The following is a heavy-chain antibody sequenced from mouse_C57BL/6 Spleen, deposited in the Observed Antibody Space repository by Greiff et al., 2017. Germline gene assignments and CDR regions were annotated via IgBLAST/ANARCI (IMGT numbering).Heavy chain of an antibody. CDR1: GYTFTSYW. J-gene: IGHJ1*03. CDR3: ARSYGSNPYWYFDV. D-gene: IGHD1-1*01. V-gene: IGHV1-69*01. Sequence: QVQLKQPGAELVMPGASVKLSCKASGYTFTSYWMHWVKQRPGQGLEWIGEIDPSDSYTNYNQKFKGKATLTGDKSSSTAYMQLSSLTSEDSAVYYCARSYGSNPYWYFDVWGTGTTVTVSS. CDR2: IDPSDSYT.